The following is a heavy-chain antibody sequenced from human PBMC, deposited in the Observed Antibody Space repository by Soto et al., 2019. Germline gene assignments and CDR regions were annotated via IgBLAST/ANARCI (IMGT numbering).Heavy chain of an antibody. V-gene: IGHV3-9*01. CDR2: ISWNSGSI. Sequence: DVQLVESGGGLVQPGRSLRLSCAASGFTFDDYAMHWVRQAPGKGLEWVSGISWNSGSIGYADSVKGRFTISRDNAKNSLYLQMNSLRAEDTALYYCAKARYSSGWTIDYWGQGTLVTVSS. CDR3: AKARYSSGWTIDY. CDR1: GFTFDDYA. D-gene: IGHD6-19*01. J-gene: IGHJ4*02.